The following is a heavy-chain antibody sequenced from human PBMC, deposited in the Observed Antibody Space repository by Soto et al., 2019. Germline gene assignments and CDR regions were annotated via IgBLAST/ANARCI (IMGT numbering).Heavy chain of an antibody. D-gene: IGHD3-3*01. V-gene: IGHV1-3*01. CDR2: INAGNGNT. CDR3: ARGEDLERSYIFDY. CDR1: GYTFTSYA. Sequence: ASVKVSCKASGYTFTSYAMHWVRQAPGQRPEWMGWINAGNGNTKYSQKFQGRVTITRDTSASTAYMELSSLRSEDTAVYYCARGEDLERSYIFDYWGQGTLVTVSS. J-gene: IGHJ4*02.